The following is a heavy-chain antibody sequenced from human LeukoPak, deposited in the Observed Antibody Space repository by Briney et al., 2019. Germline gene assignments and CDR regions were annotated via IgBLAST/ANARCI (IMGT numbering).Heavy chain of an antibody. CDR2: ISYDGSNK. CDR1: GFTFSSYA. D-gene: IGHD5-12*01. V-gene: IGHV3-30*04. Sequence: SCKASGFTFSSYAMHWVRQAPGKGLEWVAVISYDGSNKYYADSVKGRFTISRDNSKNTLYLQMNSLRAEDTAVYYCARDPGYSGYELGFDYWGQGTLVTVSS. J-gene: IGHJ4*02. CDR3: ARDPGYSGYELGFDY.